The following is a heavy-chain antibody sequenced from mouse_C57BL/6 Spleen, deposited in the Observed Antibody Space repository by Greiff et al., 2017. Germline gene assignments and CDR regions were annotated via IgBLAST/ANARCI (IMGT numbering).Heavy chain of an antibody. CDR2: IYPRSGNT. J-gene: IGHJ4*01. Sequence: VKLVESGAELARPGASVKLSCKASGYTFTSYGISWVKQRTGQGLEWIGEIYPRSGNTYYNEKFKGKATLTADKSSSTAYMELRSLTSEDSAVYFCARKGGLLTAMDYWGQGTSVTVSS. CDR1: GYTFTSYG. CDR3: ARKGGLLTAMDY. D-gene: IGHD1-1*01. V-gene: IGHV1-81*01.